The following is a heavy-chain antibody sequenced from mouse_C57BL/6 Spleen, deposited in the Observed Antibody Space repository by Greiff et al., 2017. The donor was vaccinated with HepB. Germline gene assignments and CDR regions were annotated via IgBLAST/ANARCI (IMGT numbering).Heavy chain of an antibody. V-gene: IGHV1-59*01. CDR2: IDPSDSYT. CDR3: ARAITTAHWYFDV. CDR1: GYTFTSYW. D-gene: IGHD1-2*01. Sequence: QVQLQQPGAELVRPGTSVKLSCKASGYTFTSYWMHWVKQRPGQGLEWIGVIDPSDSYTNYNQKFKGKATLTVDTSSSTAYMQLSSLTSEDSAVYYCARAITTAHWYFDVWGTGTTVTVSS. J-gene: IGHJ1*03.